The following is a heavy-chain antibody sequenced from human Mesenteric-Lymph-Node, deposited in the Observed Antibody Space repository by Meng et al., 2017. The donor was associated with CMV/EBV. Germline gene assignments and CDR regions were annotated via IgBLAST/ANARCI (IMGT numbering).Heavy chain of an antibody. CDR3: ARTLLRYSSGWYVPRNGMDV. CDR2: IIPIFGTA. CDR1: GGTFSSYA. J-gene: IGHJ6*02. V-gene: IGHV1-69*05. Sequence: SVKVSCKASGGTFSSYAISWVRQAPGQGLEWMGGIIPIFGTANYAQKFQGRVTITTDESTSTAYMELSSLRSEDTAVYYCARTLLRYSSGWYVPRNGMDVWGQGTTVTVSS. D-gene: IGHD6-19*01.